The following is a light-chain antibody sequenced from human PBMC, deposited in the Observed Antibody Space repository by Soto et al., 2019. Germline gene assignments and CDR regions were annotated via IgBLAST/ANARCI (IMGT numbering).Light chain of an antibody. J-gene: IGKJ1*01. CDR2: GAS. CDR1: QSVSSSY. CDR3: QQYNNWRWT. V-gene: IGKV3-20*01. Sequence: EIVLKQSPGTLSLSTGERATLSCRASQSVSSSYLAWYQQKPGQAPRLLIYGASSRATGIPDRFSGSGSGTEFTLTISSLQSEDFAGYYCQQYNNWRWTFGQGTKVDI.